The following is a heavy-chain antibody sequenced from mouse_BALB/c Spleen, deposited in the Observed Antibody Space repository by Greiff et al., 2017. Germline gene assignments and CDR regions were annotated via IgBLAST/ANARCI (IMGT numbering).Heavy chain of an antibody. V-gene: IGHV1-14*01. CDR3: ARDYDYDDGFAY. J-gene: IGHJ3*01. D-gene: IGHD2-4*01. Sequence: EVKLMESGPELVKPGASVKMSCKASGYTFTSYVMHWVKQKPGQGLEWIGYINPYNDGTKYNEKFKGKATLTSDKSSSTAYMELSSLTSEDSAVYYCARDYDYDDGFAYWGQGTLVTVSA. CDR2: INPYNDGT. CDR1: GYTFTSYV.